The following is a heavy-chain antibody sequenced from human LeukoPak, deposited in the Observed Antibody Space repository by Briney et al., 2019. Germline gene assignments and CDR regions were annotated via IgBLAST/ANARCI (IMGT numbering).Heavy chain of an antibody. Sequence: PSETLSLTCAVYGGSFSGYYWSWIRQPPGKGLEWIGEINHSGSTNYNPSLKSRVTISVDTSKIQFSLKLSSVTAADTAVYYCARRYSGYALKYWGQGTLVTVSS. J-gene: IGHJ4*02. CDR1: GGSFSGYY. CDR3: ARRYSGYALKY. D-gene: IGHD5-12*01. CDR2: INHSGST. V-gene: IGHV4-34*01.